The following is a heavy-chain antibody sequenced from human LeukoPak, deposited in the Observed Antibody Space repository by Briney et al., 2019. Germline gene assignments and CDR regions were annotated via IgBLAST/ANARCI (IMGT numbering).Heavy chain of an antibody. Sequence: SETLSLTCTVSGGSIRSYYWTWIRQPPGKGLEWIGYIYYSGSTNYNPSLKSRVTISVDTSKNQFSLKLSSVTAADTAVYYCARVPGGGTAANWGQGTMVTVSS. CDR1: GGSIRSYY. CDR3: ARVPGGGTAAN. D-gene: IGHD1-7*01. CDR2: IYYSGST. V-gene: IGHV4-59*01. J-gene: IGHJ3*01.